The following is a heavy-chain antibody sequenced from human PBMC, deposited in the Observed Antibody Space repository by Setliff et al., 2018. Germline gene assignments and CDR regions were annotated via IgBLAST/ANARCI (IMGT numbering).Heavy chain of an antibody. V-gene: IGHV1-8*01. CDR1: GYIFTNHD. Sequence: ASVKVSCKASGYIFTNHDINWVRQAPGQGLEWMGWMSPDSDRKASAQKFQGRVTMTRNNSISTFYMELSSLRSDDTAVYHCARGVGAVGDYWGQGTLVTVSS. CDR2: MSPDSDRK. D-gene: IGHD1-26*01. CDR3: ARGVGAVGDY. J-gene: IGHJ4*02.